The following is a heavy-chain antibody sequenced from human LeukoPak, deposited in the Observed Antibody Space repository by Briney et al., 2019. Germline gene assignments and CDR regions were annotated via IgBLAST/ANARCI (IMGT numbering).Heavy chain of an antibody. CDR3: ARVREGYYYYMDV. J-gene: IGHJ6*03. D-gene: IGHD1-26*01. CDR2: IYYTGST. V-gene: IGHV4-59*01. Sequence: SETLSLTCTVSGGSISSYYWSWIRQPPGEGLEWIGYIYYTGSTNYNPSLKSRVTISVDTSKNQFSLKLSSVTAADTAVYYCARVREGYYYYMDVWGKGTTVTVSS. CDR1: GGSISSYY.